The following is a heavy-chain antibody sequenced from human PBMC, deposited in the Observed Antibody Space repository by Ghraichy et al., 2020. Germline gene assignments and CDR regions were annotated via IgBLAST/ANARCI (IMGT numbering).Heavy chain of an antibody. CDR2: ISYDGSNK. CDR1: GFTFSSYV. D-gene: IGHD6-13*01. CDR3: AKDEEAYSSNYYYGMDV. Sequence: GGSLRLSCAASGFTFSSYVMHWVRQGPGKGLEWVAVISYDGSNKIYADPVKGRFTISRDSYKSTLYLQMNSLRADDTAVYYCAKDEEAYSSNYYYGMDVWGQGTTVTVSS. V-gene: IGHV3-30*18. J-gene: IGHJ6*02.